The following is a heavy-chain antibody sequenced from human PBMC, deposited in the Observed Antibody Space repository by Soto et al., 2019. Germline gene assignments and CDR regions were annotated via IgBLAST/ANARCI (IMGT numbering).Heavy chain of an antibody. CDR2: IYYSGST. CDR3: ESIGSGWYNWFDP. Sequence: PSETLSLTCTVSGGSISSYYWSWIRQPPGKGLEWIGYIYYSGSTNYNPSLKSRVTISVDTSKNQFSLKLSSVTAAETAVYYCESIGSGWYNWFDPWGQGTVVTVSS. V-gene: IGHV4-59*01. D-gene: IGHD6-19*01. J-gene: IGHJ5*02. CDR1: GGSISSYY.